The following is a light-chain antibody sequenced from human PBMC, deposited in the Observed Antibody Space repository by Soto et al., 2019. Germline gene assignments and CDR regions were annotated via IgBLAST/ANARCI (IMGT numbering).Light chain of an antibody. J-gene: IGKJ1*01. CDR2: GAS. CDR3: QHYGNSLWT. CDR1: QTVSSNY. V-gene: IGKV3-20*01. Sequence: ENVLTQSPDTLSLSPGEGATLSCRASQTVSSNYLAWYQHRPGQAPKPIIHGASYTAPGIPDRFSGSGSGADFTLTISRLEPEDFAVYFCQHYGNSLWTFGQGTKVEIK.